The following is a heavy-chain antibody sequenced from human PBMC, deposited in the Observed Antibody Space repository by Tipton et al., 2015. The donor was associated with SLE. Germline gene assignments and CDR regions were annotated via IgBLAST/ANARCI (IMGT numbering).Heavy chain of an antibody. CDR1: AFSVSAYH. D-gene: IGHD4-23*01. CDR3: ARIRWMRVPPSHFHYSMDV. Sequence: LRLSCAASAFSVSAYHMTWVRQAPGKGLEWIGEISHSGSTNYNPSLKSRVTISLDTSKNQFSLKLRSVTAADTAVYYCARIRWMRVPPSHFHYSMDVWGAGTSVTVSS. J-gene: IGHJ6*03. V-gene: IGHV4-34*01. CDR2: ISHSGST.